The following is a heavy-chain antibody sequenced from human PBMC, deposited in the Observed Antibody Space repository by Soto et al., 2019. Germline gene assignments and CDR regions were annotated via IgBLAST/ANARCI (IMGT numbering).Heavy chain of an antibody. V-gene: IGHV3-21*01. Sequence: GGSLRLSCAASGFTFSSYSMNWVRQAPGKGLEWVSSISTSSSYIYYADSVKGRFTISRDNAKNSLYLQMNSLRAEDTAVYYCARAPGYCSGGSCYPDNNYYYYMDVWGKGTTVTVSS. J-gene: IGHJ6*03. CDR1: GFTFSSYS. CDR3: ARAPGYCSGGSCYPDNNYYYYMDV. CDR2: ISTSSSYI. D-gene: IGHD2-15*01.